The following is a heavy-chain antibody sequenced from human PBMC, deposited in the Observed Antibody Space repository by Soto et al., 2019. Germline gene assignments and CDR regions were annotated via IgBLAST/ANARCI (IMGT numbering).Heavy chain of an antibody. J-gene: IGHJ4*02. Sequence: ETLSLTCTVSGGSISSYYWSWIRQPPGKGLEWIGYIYYSGSTNYNPSLKSRVTISVDTSKNQFSLKLSSVTAADTAVYYCARNILTGYYNNYFDYWGQGTLVTVSS. V-gene: IGHV4-59*01. D-gene: IGHD3-9*01. CDR2: IYYSGST. CDR1: GGSISSYY. CDR3: ARNILTGYYNNYFDY.